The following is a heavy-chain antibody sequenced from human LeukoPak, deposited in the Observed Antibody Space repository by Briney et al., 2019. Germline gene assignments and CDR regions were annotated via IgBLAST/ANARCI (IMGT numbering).Heavy chain of an antibody. D-gene: IGHD3-9*01. CDR1: GGSFSGYY. CDR2: INHSGST. J-gene: IGHJ4*02. CDR3: APELRYYYFDY. V-gene: IGHV4-34*01. Sequence: SETLSLTCAVYGGSFSGYYWSWIRQPPGKGLEWIGEINHSGSTNYNPSLKSRVTISVDTSKNQFSLKLSSVTAADTAVYYCAPELRYYYFDYWGQGTLVTVSS.